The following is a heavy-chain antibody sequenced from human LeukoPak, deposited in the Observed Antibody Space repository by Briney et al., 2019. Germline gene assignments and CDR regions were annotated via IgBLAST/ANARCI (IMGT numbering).Heavy chain of an antibody. Sequence: TLSLTCAVSGDSISSGSYSWSWIRQPPGKALEWLALIYWDDDKRYSPSLKSRLTITKYTSKNQVVLKMTNMDPVDTTTYYCAHRNPNLGYCTSTSSYTSSDPWGQGNLVTVSS. D-gene: IGHD2-2*02. CDR1: GDSISSGSYS. V-gene: IGHV2-5*08. J-gene: IGHJ5*02. CDR2: IYWDDDK. CDR3: AHRNPNLGYCTSTSSYTSSDP.